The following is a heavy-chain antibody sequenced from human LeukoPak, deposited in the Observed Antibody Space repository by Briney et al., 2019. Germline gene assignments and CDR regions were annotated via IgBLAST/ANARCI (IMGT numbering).Heavy chain of an antibody. V-gene: IGHV3-7*01. CDR2: IKEDGSET. Sequence: GGSLRLSCAASGFIFKKYWMNWVRQAPGKGLECLANIKEDGSETYYADSVKGRFTISRDNPKNLLFLQISSLRVEDTAVYYCARETPRRGETRDGYRWGQGTVVTVSS. D-gene: IGHD5-24*01. CDR1: GFIFKKYW. J-gene: IGHJ4*02. CDR3: ARETPRRGETRDGYR.